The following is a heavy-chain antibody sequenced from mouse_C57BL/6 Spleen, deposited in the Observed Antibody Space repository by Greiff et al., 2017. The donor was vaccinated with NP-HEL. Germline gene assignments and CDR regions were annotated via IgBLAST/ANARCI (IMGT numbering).Heavy chain of an antibody. Sequence: QVHVKQPGAELVKPGASVKMSCKASGYTFTSYWITWVKQRPGQGLEWIGDIYPGSGSTNYNEKFKSKATLTVDTSSSTAYMQLSSLTSEDSAVYYCARWYYGSSPRFAYWGQGTLVTVSA. CDR1: GYTFTSYW. D-gene: IGHD1-1*01. CDR3: ARWYYGSSPRFAY. CDR2: IYPGSGST. J-gene: IGHJ3*01. V-gene: IGHV1-55*01.